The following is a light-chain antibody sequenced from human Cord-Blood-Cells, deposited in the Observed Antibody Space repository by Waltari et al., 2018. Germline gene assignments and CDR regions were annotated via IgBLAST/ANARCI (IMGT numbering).Light chain of an antibody. CDR3: NSRDSSGNHLV. CDR2: GKN. J-gene: IGLJ2*01. Sequence: SSELTQDPAVSVALGQTVRITCQGASLRSYYASWYQQKPGQAPVLVIYGKNGRPSGIPNRFCCSSPGNTASLTITEAQAEDEADYYCNSRDSSGNHLVFGGGTKLTVL. V-gene: IGLV3-19*01. CDR1: SLRSYY.